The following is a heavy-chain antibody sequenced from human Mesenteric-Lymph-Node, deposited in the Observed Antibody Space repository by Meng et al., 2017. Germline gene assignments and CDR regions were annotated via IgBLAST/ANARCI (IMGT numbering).Heavy chain of an antibody. CDR3: ARGDSGWFMNH. CDR1: GYTFTAYY. J-gene: IGHJ5*02. Sequence: QVQLVQSGAEVKKPGASVTVSCKASGYTFTAYYIHWVRQAPGQGLEWMGRINPNNGGTNYAQKFQGRVTMTRDTSITTGYMELNRLTSDDTAIYYCARGDSGWFMNHWGQGTLVTVSS. D-gene: IGHD6-19*01. CDR2: INPNNGGT. V-gene: IGHV1-2*06.